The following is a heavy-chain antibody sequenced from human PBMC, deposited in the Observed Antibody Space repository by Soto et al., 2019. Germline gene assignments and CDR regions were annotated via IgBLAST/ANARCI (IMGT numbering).Heavy chain of an antibody. D-gene: IGHD5-12*01. V-gene: IGHV4-34*01. CDR3: ARGQEGVVATH. J-gene: IGHJ4*02. Sequence: QVQLQQWGAGLLKPSETLSLNCAVNGGSLSGYYWSWIRQPPGKGLEWIGEIKDGGRTNYSPSLKRXXTXSXXTSNNPFSLRLYSVTAADTGVYYCARGQEGVVATHWDQGTLVTVSS. CDR2: IKDGGRT. CDR1: GGSLSGYY.